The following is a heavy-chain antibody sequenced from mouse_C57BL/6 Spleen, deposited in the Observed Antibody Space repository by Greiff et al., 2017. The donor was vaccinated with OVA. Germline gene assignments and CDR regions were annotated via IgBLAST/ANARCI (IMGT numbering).Heavy chain of an antibody. D-gene: IGHD1-1*01. J-gene: IGHJ2*01. CDR2: IYPGSGST. CDR1: GYTFTSYW. Sequence: VQLQQPGAELVKPGASVKMSCKASGYTFTSYWITWVKQRPGQGLEWIGDIYPGSGSTNYNEKFKSKAKMPVDKSSSKAYMQLISLTSADSAVYCCARSLHYYGSIGGYFDYWGQGTTLTVSS. V-gene: IGHV1-55*01. CDR3: ARSLHYYGSIGGYFDY.